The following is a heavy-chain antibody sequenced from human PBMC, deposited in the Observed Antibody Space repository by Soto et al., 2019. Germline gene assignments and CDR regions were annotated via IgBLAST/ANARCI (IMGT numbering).Heavy chain of an antibody. D-gene: IGHD1-26*01. CDR2: ISSSSGNK. CDR1: GFTFSSYS. CDR3: ARIGVVGATSPDY. J-gene: IGHJ4*02. Sequence: GGSLRLSCAASGFTFSSYSMNWVRQAPGKGLGWVSYISSSSGNKDYADSVKGRFTISRDNAKNSLYLQMNSLRAEDTAVYYCARIGVVGATSPDYWGQGALVTVSS. V-gene: IGHV3-48*01.